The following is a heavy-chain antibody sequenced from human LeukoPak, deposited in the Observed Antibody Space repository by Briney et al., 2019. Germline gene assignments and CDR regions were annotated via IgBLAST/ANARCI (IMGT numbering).Heavy chain of an antibody. CDR1: GFTFDDYA. CDR3: AKRKGERGYSYGEFDY. J-gene: IGHJ4*02. V-gene: IGHV3-9*01. Sequence: PGGSLRLSCAASGFTFDDYAMHWVRQAPGKGLEWVSGISWNSGSIGYADSVKGRFTISRDNAKNSLYLQMNSLRAEDTALYYCAKRKGERGYSYGEFDYWGQGTLVTVSS. D-gene: IGHD5-18*01. CDR2: ISWNSGSI.